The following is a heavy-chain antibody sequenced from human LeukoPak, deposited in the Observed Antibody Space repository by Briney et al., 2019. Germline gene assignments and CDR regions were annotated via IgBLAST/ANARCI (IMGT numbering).Heavy chain of an antibody. CDR1: GRSISSRSHY. CDR3: VRRSDCSTTSCYFYHGMDV. D-gene: IGHD2-2*01. J-gene: IGHJ6*02. CDR2: LYSNGGT. Sequence: SETLPLTCTLSGRSISSRSHYWVWTPQPPGKGLEWIGSLYSNGGTYYRPSLESRVTVAVDTSKNQFSLTLTSVTAADTAVYYCVRRSDCSTTSCYFYHGMDVWGQGTTVTVSS. V-gene: IGHV4-39*01.